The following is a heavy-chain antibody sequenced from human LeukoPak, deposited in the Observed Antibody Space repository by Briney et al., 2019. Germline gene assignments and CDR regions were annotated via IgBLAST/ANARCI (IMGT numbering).Heavy chain of an antibody. V-gene: IGHV4-38-2*01. CDR1: GYSISSGHY. J-gene: IGHJ6*03. D-gene: IGHD2/OR15-2a*01. CDR3: VRRSIAGYYYYLDV. CDR2: GYHTGAT. Sequence: PSETLSLTCAVSGYSISSGHYWGWIRQPPGKGLEWIGSGYHTGATYYNPSLESRVIISLDMSKNQISLKVTSMTAADTAVYHCVRRSIAGYYYYLDVWGKGTTVTVSS.